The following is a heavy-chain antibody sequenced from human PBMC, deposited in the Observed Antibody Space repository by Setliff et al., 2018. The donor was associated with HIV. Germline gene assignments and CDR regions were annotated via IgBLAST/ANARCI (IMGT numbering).Heavy chain of an antibody. CDR1: GFTFTSAW. Sequence: GGSLRLSCAASGFTFTSAWMTWVRQAPGKELEWVGHIKSEFNGGTTDYAAPVKGRFTISRDDSRNTVYLQMNSLKPEDTAVYSCTTDADIDIYYYDSTGYYPFDYWGQGTLVTVSS. V-gene: IGHV3-15*01. J-gene: IGHJ4*02. D-gene: IGHD3-22*01. CDR3: TTDADIDIYYYDSTGYYPFDY. CDR2: IKSEFNGGTT.